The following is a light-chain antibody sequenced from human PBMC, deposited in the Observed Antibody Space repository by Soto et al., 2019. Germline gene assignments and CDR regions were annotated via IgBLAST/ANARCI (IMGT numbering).Light chain of an antibody. CDR2: GAS. CDR1: QSISSN. V-gene: IGKV3-20*01. CDR3: QQYGSSAPIT. Sequence: EIVLIQSPATLSLSPGERATLSCRASQSISSNLAWYQQKPGQAPRLLIYGASIRATGIPDRFSGSGSETDFTLTISRLEPEDFALYYCQQYGSSAPITFGQGTRLEIK. J-gene: IGKJ5*01.